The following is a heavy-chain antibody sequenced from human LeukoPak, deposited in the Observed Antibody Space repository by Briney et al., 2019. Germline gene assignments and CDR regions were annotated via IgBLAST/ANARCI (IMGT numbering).Heavy chain of an antibody. V-gene: IGHV3-48*02. CDR2: ISSSGSTI. D-gene: IGHD1-26*01. CDR1: GFTFSSYS. CDR3: ARVPRTFHSGSYYYYMDV. J-gene: IGHJ6*03. Sequence: PGGSLRLSCAASGFTFSSYSMNWVRQAPGKGLEWVSYISSSGSTIYYADSVKGRFTISRDNAKNSLYLQMNSLRDEDTAVYYCARVPRTFHSGSYYYYMDVWGKGTTVTVSS.